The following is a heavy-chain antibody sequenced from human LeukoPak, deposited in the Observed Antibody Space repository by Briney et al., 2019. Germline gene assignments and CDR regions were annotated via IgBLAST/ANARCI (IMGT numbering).Heavy chain of an antibody. CDR2: IYYSGST. V-gene: IGHV4-39*07. Sequence: SETLSLTCTVSGGSISSSSYYWGWIRQPPGKGLEWIGYIYYSGSTHYNPSLKSRVTISIDTSKNQFSLKLSSVTAADTAVYFCARYQGTALTWGLPFGPWGQGTLVTVSS. CDR1: GGSISSSSYY. CDR3: ARYQGTALTWGLPFGP. J-gene: IGHJ5*02. D-gene: IGHD1/OR15-1a*01.